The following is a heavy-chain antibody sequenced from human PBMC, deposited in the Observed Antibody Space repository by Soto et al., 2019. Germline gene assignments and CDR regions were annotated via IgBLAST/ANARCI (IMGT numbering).Heavy chain of an antibody. V-gene: IGHV1-69*13. Sequence: SVKVSCKASGGTFNSYVINWVRQAPGQGPEWMGGIIPIFDTANYAQMFQGRATITADESTSTAYMELTSLRSEDTAVYYCAKGYSYGHYYFDYWGQGTLVTVSS. J-gene: IGHJ4*02. CDR2: IIPIFDTA. D-gene: IGHD5-18*01. CDR3: AKGYSYGHYYFDY. CDR1: GGTFNSYV.